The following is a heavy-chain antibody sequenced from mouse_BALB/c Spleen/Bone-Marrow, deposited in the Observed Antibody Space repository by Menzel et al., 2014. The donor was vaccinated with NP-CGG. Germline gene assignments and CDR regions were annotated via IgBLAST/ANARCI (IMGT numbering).Heavy chain of an antibody. CDR1: GYTFTSYD. J-gene: IGHJ3*01. V-gene: IGHV1S56*01. D-gene: IGHD3-2*01. CDR3: ARSGDSSGYGFAY. Sequence: VKLMESGPELVKPGALVKISCKASGYTFTSYDINWVKQRPGQGLEWIGWTYPGDGSTKYNEKFKGKATLTADKSSSTAYMQLSSLTSENPAVYFCARSGDSSGYGFAYWGQGTLVTVSA. CDR2: TYPGDGST.